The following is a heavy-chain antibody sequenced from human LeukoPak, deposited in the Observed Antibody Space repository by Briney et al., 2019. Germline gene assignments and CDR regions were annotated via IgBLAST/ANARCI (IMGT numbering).Heavy chain of an antibody. CDR2: ISYDGSNK. Sequence: GGSLRLSCAASGFTFSSYAMHWVRQAPGKGLEWVAVISYDGSNKYYADSVKGRFTISRDNSKNTLYLQMNSLGAEDTAVYYCARDRGAGTGMDVWGQGTTVTVSS. V-gene: IGHV3-30*04. CDR1: GFTFSSYA. D-gene: IGHD3-10*01. J-gene: IGHJ6*02. CDR3: ARDRGAGTGMDV.